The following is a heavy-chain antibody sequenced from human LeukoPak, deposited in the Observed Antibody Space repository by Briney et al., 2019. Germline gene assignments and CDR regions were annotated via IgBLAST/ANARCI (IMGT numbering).Heavy chain of an antibody. CDR1: GASVSSNSTA. V-gene: IGHV6-1*01. D-gene: IGHD1-1*01. Sequence: SQTLSLTCAISGASVSSNSTAWNWIRQSPSRGLEWLGRTYYRSKWYNDYDISVKSRITINPDTSKNQFSLQLNPVTPEDTAVYYCAKSKSGERYFDYWGQGTLVTVSS. CDR3: AKSKSGERYFDY. J-gene: IGHJ4*02. CDR2: TYYRSKWYN.